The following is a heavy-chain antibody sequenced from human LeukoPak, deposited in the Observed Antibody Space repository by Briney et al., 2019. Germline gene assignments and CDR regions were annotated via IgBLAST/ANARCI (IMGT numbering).Heavy chain of an antibody. CDR1: GFTFSSYS. J-gene: IGHJ4*02. Sequence: PGGSLRLSCAASGFTFSSYSMNWVRQAPGKGLEWVSSISSSSSYIYYADSVKGRFTISRDNAKNSLYLQMNSLRAEDTAVYYCARGRNPTAAAGIPARYFDYWGQGTLVTVSS. CDR3: ARGRNPTAAAGIPARYFDY. CDR2: ISSSSSYI. D-gene: IGHD6-13*01. V-gene: IGHV3-21*01.